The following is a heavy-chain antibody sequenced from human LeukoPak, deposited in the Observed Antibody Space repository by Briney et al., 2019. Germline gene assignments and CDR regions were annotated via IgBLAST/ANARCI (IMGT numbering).Heavy chain of an antibody. V-gene: IGHV3-21*01. J-gene: IGHJ6*02. Sequence: GGSLRLSCAASGFTFSSYSMNLVRQAPGKGLEWVSSISSSSSYIYYADSVKGRFTISRDNAKNSLYLQMNSLRAEDTAVYYCARDLTPTDYYDSSGDYYYGMDVWGQGTTVTVSS. CDR2: ISSSSSYI. D-gene: IGHD3-22*01. CDR1: GFTFSSYS. CDR3: ARDLTPTDYYDSSGDYYYGMDV.